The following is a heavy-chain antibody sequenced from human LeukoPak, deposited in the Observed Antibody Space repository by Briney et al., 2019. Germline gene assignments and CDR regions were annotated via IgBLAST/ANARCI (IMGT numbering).Heavy chain of an antibody. CDR3: ARDDTHYGSSGSFYDAFDV. Sequence: GGSLRLPCAASGFTFSSYWMSWVRQAPGKGLEWVTNIKQDGSEKYYVDSVKGRFTISRDNAKNSLYLQMNSLRAEDTAVYYCARDDTHYGSSGSFYDAFDVWGQGTMVTVSS. CDR2: IKQDGSEK. V-gene: IGHV3-7*01. J-gene: IGHJ3*01. CDR1: GFTFSSYW. D-gene: IGHD3-22*01.